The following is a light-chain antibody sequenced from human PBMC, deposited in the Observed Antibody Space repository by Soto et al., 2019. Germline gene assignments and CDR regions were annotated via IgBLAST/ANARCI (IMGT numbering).Light chain of an antibody. V-gene: IGKV3-20*01. CDR3: QQYHIWTYRVT. CDR1: QSVSSSY. CDR2: GAS. Sequence: ELVLTQSPGTLSLSPGERATLSCSARQSVSSSYLAWDQQKPGQAPRLLIYGASSRATGIPDRFSGSGSGTEFKLTLSSLQSEAFAVYSCQQYHIWTYRVTFGQGTRLEIK. J-gene: IGKJ5*01.